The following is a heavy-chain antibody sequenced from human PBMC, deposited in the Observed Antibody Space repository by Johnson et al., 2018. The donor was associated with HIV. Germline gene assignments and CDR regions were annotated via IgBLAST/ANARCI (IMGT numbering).Heavy chain of an antibody. CDR3: AKVLYSSSSDAFDV. CDR2: ISYDGSNK. J-gene: IGHJ3*01. D-gene: IGHD6-6*01. V-gene: IGHV3-30*19. CDR1: GFTFSSYG. Sequence: QVQLVESGGGVVQPGRSLRLSCAASGFTFSSYGMHWVRQAPGKGLEWVAVISYDGSNKYYADSVKGRFTISRDNSKNTLYLQMNSLRAEDTAVYYCAKVLYSSSSDAFDVWGQGTMVTVSS.